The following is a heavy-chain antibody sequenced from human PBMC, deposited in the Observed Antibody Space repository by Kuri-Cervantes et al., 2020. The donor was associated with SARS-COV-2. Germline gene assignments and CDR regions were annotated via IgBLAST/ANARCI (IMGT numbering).Heavy chain of an antibody. CDR1: GFTFSSYA. V-gene: IGHV3-23*01. Sequence: LSLTCAASGFTFSSYAMSWVRQAPGKGLEWVSAISGSGGSTYYADSVKGRFTTSRDNSKNTLYLQMNSLRAEDTAVYYCAKAVRRIAAARYDFDYWGQGTLVTVSS. D-gene: IGHD6-13*01. CDR3: AKAVRRIAAARYDFDY. J-gene: IGHJ4*02. CDR2: ISGSGGST.